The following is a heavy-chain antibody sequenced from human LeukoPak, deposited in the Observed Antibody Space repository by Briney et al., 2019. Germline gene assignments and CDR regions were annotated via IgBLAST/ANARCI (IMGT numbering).Heavy chain of an antibody. CDR2: ISYDGSNK. D-gene: IGHD6-13*01. CDR1: GFTFSSYA. CDR3: ARSLLLYSSTWYALDY. Sequence: GGSLRLSCAASGFTFSSYAMHWVRQAPGKGLEWVAVISYDGSNKYYADSVKGRFTISRDNSNNTLYLQMNSLRAEDTAVYYCARSLLLYSSTWYALDYWGQGTLVAVSS. J-gene: IGHJ4*02. V-gene: IGHV3-30-3*01.